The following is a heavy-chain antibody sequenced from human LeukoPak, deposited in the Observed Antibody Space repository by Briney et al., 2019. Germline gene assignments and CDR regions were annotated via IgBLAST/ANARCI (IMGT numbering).Heavy chain of an antibody. V-gene: IGHV3-64*01. J-gene: IGHJ4*02. D-gene: IGHD1-26*01. CDR2: ICSNGGST. Sequence: GGSLRLSCAASGFTFSSYAMHWVRQAPGKGLEYVSAICSNGGSTYYANSVKGRFTISRDNSKNTLYLHMGSLRAEDMAVYYCARVHSGSSLDYWGQGTLVTVSS. CDR1: GFTFSSYA. CDR3: ARVHSGSSLDY.